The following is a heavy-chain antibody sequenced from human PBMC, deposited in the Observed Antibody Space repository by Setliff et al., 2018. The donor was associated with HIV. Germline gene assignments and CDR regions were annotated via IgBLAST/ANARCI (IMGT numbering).Heavy chain of an antibody. CDR2: ISHDGNSK. CDR1: GFTFSSSV. J-gene: IGHJ4*02. CDR3: VIFSYSSG. D-gene: IGHD1-26*01. Sequence: PGGSLRLSCVVSGFTFSSSVMHWVRQAPGKGLEWIIGISHDGNSKHYAESVKGRFTISRDNAKNTLYLEMNGLRGEDTAVYYCVIFSYSSGWGQGAQVTVSS. V-gene: IGHV3-30*03.